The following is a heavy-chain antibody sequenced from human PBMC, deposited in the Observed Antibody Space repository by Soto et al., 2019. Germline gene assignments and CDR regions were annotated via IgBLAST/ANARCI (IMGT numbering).Heavy chain of an antibody. CDR2: IYSGGST. CDR1: GFTVSSNY. CDR3: ARVVLQEIYYHYYGMDV. J-gene: IGHJ6*02. D-gene: IGHD1-1*01. V-gene: IGHV3-66*01. Sequence: PGGSLRLSCAASGFTVSSNYMSWVRQAPGKGLEWVSVIYSGGSTYYADSVKGRFTISRDNSKNTLYLQMNSLRAEDTAVYYCARVVLQEIYYHYYGMDVWGQGTTVTVSS.